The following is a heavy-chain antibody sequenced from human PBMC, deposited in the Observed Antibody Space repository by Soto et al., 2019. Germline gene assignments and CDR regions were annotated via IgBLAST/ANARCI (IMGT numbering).Heavy chain of an antibody. CDR2: IRSKANNYAT. J-gene: IGHJ5*02. CDR1: GFIFNDSA. Sequence: GGSLRLSCVASGFIFNDSAMLWVRQAPGKGLEWIGRIRSKANNYATSYGVSVEGRFTISRDDSKNTAYLQMNSLRTEDTALYYCITTLDPWGQGTLVTVPQ. D-gene: IGHD1-1*01. CDR3: ITTLDP. V-gene: IGHV3-73*01.